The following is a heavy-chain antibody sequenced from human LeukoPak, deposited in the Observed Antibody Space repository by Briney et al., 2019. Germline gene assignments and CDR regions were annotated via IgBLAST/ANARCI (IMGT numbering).Heavy chain of an antibody. J-gene: IGHJ4*02. D-gene: IGHD2-2*01. CDR1: GGSISGYY. CDR2: IYYSGST. V-gene: IGHV4-59*01. Sequence: TSETLSLTCTVSGGSISGYYWSWIRQPPGKGLEWIGYIYYSGSTNYNPSLKSRVTISVDTSKNQFSLKLSSVTAADTAVYYCARGIYCTSSSCHYYFDYWGQGTLVTVSS. CDR3: ARGIYCTSSSCHYYFDY.